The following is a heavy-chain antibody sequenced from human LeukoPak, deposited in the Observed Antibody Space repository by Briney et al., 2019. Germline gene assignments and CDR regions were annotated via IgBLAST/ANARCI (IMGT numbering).Heavy chain of an antibody. D-gene: IGHD2-2*02. Sequence: GASVKVSCKASGYTFTGYYMHWVRQAPGQRLEWMGGINPNSGCTDYAQKLQSSVTMTRDTSNSTAHMKPSTLRCDDTGVYYCARDGADCSSTRCYTVFDYWGQGTLVTLHS. CDR1: GYTFTGYY. CDR3: ARDGADCSSTRCYTVFDY. V-gene: IGHV1-2*02. CDR2: INPNSGCT. J-gene: IGHJ4*02.